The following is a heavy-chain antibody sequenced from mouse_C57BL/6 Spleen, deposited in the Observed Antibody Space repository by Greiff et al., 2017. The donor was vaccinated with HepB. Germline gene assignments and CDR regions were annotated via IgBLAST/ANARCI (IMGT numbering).Heavy chain of an antibody. D-gene: IGHD2-3*01. CDR3: ARDGIDGYYVRAMDY. Sequence: VQLQQSGAELARPGASVKLSCKASGYTFTSYGISWVKQRTGQGLEWIGEIYTRSGNTYYNEKLKGKATLTADKSSSTAYMELRSLTSEDSAVYFCARDGIDGYYVRAMDYWGQGTSVTVSS. J-gene: IGHJ4*01. V-gene: IGHV1-81*01. CDR1: GYTFTSYG. CDR2: IYTRSGNT.